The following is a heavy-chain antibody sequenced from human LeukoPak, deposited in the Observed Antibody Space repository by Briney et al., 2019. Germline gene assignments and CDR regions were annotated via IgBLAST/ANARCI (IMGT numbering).Heavy chain of an antibody. V-gene: IGHV3-21*04. CDR1: GFTFSSYS. CDR2: ISSSSSYI. D-gene: IGHD3-22*01. CDR3: AKDSSSYYYDSSGYFDY. Sequence: GGSLRLSCAASGFTFSSYSMNWVRQAPGKGLEWVSSISSSSSYIYYADSVKGRFTISRDNAKNSLYLQMNSLRAEDMALYYCAKDSSSYYYDSSGYFDYWGQGTLVTVSS. J-gene: IGHJ4*02.